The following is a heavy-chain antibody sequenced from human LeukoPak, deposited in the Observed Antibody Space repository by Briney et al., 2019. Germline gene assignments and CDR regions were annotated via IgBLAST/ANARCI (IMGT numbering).Heavy chain of an antibody. Sequence: PGGSLRLSCAASGFTFSSYSMNWVRQAPGKGLEWVSSISSSSYIYYADSVKGRFTISRDNAKNSLYLQMNSLRAEDTAVYYCARDVFIVATITSSGDWGQGTLVTVSS. J-gene: IGHJ4*02. D-gene: IGHD5-12*01. CDR1: GFTFSSYS. CDR2: ISSSSYI. CDR3: ARDVFIVATITSSGD. V-gene: IGHV3-21*01.